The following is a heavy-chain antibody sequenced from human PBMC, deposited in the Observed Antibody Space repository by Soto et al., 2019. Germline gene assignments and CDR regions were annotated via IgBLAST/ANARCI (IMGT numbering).Heavy chain of an antibody. CDR3: VKDGDDSNLLLYYYYGMDG. CDR1: GFTFSSYA. J-gene: IGHJ6*02. D-gene: IGHD4-4*01. Sequence: PGESLKISCSASGFTFSSYAMHWVRQAPGKGLEYVSAISSNGGSTYYADSVKGRFTISRDNSKNTLYLQMSSLRAEDTAVYYCVKDGDDSNLLLYYYYGMDGWGQGNTVTFSS. CDR2: ISSNGGST. V-gene: IGHV3-64D*08.